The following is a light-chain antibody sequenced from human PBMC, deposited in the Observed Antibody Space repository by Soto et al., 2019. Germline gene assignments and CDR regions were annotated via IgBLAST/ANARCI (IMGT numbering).Light chain of an antibody. CDR2: EVS. CDR1: SSDVGAYNY. V-gene: IGLV2-8*01. J-gene: IGLJ1*01. CDR3: SSYAGSDNYV. Sequence: QSVLTQPPSASGSPGQSVSISCTGTSSDVGAYNYVSWYQQHPGKAPKLIIYEVSKRPSGVPDRFSGSKSGNAASLTVSGPQAEDEADYYCSSYAGSDNYVFGTGTKLTVL.